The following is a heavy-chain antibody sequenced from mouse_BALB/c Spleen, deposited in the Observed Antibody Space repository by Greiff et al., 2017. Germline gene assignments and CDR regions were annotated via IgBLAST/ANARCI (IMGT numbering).Heavy chain of an antibody. D-gene: IGHD2-10*02. CDR3: ARSRYGDY. V-gene: IGHV5-17*02. Sequence: EVKVVESGGGLVQPGGSRKLSCAASGFTFSSFGMHWVRQAPEKGLEWVAYISSGSSTIYYADTVKGRFTISRDNPKNTLFLQMTSLRSEDTAMYYCARSRYGDYWGQGTSVTVSS. CDR1: GFTFSSFG. CDR2: ISSGSSTI. J-gene: IGHJ4*01.